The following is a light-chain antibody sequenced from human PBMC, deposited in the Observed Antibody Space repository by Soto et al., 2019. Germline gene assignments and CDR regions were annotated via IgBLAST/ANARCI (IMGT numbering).Light chain of an antibody. CDR1: QSISSN. V-gene: IGKV3-15*01. CDR2: RTS. Sequence: EIVMTQSPATLSVSPGERATLSCRASQSISSNLAWYQLKPGQAPRLLMFRTSSRATGFPARFSGSGSRTEFNLTISSLQSEDFGVYYCQQYNNWPRATFGGGIKVDIK. J-gene: IGKJ4*01. CDR3: QQYNNWPRAT.